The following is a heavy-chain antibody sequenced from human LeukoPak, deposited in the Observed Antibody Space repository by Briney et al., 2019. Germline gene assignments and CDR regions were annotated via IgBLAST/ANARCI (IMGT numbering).Heavy chain of an antibody. CDR3: AKDPKDNSAS. CDR2: ISSSGGTT. J-gene: IGHJ5*02. D-gene: IGHD1-1*01. Sequence: GGSLRLSCAASGFTFSNYAMSWVRQAPGRGLEWVSTISSSGGTTYYADSVKGRFTISRDNSKNTLYLQMNNLRAEDTAVYYFAKDPKDNSASWGLGTLVTVSS. V-gene: IGHV3-23*01. CDR1: GFTFSNYA.